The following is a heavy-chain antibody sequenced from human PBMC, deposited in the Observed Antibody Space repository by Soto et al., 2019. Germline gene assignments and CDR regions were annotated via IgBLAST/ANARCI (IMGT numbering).Heavy chain of an antibody. J-gene: IGHJ6*02. CDR2: IYPGDSDT. CDR1: GYSFTSYW. V-gene: IGHV5-51*01. CDR3: ARQGNWGDYYYYGMDV. D-gene: IGHD7-27*01. Sequence: GESLKISCKGSGYSFTSYWIVWVRQMPGKGLEWMGIIYPGDSDTRYSPSFQGQVTISADKSISTAYLQWSSLKASDTAMYYSARQGNWGDYYYYGMDVWGQGTTVTVSS.